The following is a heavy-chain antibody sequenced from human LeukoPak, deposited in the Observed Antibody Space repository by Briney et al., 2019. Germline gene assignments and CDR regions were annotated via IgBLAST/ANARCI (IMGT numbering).Heavy chain of an antibody. D-gene: IGHD4-23*01. CDR2: ISSSSSTI. J-gene: IGHJ4*02. Sequence: GGSLRLSCAASGFTFSSYWMSWVRQAPGKGLEWVSYISSSSSTIYYADSVKGRFTISRDNAKNSLYLQMNSLRAEDMALYYCAKGSTTVVTLGVFDYWGQGTLVTVSS. CDR3: AKGSTTVVTLGVFDY. CDR1: GFTFSSYW. V-gene: IGHV3-48*04.